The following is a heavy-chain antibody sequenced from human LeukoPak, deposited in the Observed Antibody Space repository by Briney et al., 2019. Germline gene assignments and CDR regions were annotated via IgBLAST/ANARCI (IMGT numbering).Heavy chain of an antibody. CDR3: ARGLGRTVMVTRGGVRFDY. Sequence: GASVKVSCKASGYTFTSFDINWVRQATGQGLEWMGWMNPNSGSTGYAQKFQGRVTMTRNTSISTAYMELSSLRSEDTAVYYCARGLGRTVMVTRGGVRFDYWGQGTLVTVSS. CDR2: MNPNSGST. V-gene: IGHV1-8*01. D-gene: IGHD5-18*01. J-gene: IGHJ4*02. CDR1: GYTFTSFD.